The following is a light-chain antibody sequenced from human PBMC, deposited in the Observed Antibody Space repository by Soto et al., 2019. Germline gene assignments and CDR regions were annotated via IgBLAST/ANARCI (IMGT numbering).Light chain of an antibody. CDR2: NAS. CDR1: QSFSSW. CDR3: QQYNSYPLT. V-gene: IGKV1-5*03. Sequence: DIQMTQSLSALSESVGDRVTITCRASQSFSSWLAWYQQKPGKAPKFLIYNASSLESGVPSRFSGSGSGTEFTLTISSLHPDYFATYYCQQYNSYPLTFGGGTKVDIK. J-gene: IGKJ4*01.